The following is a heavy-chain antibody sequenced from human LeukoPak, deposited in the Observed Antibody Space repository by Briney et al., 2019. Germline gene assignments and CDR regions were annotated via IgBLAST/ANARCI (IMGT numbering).Heavy chain of an antibody. V-gene: IGHV3-23*01. CDR3: AKIPDVSDY. CDR2: IGASGDSI. Sequence: PGGSLRLSCAVSGFTFRSYAMIWVRQAPGRGLVWVSSIGASGDSIYYTDSVKGRFTISRDNSKNTLYLQMGGLRVEDTAVYYCAKIPDVSDYWGQGTLVTVSS. CDR1: GFTFRSYA. J-gene: IGHJ4*02. D-gene: IGHD5/OR15-5a*01.